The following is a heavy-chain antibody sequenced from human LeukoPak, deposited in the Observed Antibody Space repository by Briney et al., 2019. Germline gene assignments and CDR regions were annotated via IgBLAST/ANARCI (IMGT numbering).Heavy chain of an antibody. D-gene: IGHD3-10*01. CDR2: IYTSGGT. Sequence: SETLSLTCAVYGGSFSGYYWSWIRQPAGKGLEWIGRIYTSGGTNYNPSLKSRVTISVDTSKNQFSLKLSSVTAADTAVYYCARDSGTTGEVKFDPWGQGTLVTVSS. J-gene: IGHJ5*02. V-gene: IGHV4-4*07. CDR3: ARDSGTTGEVKFDP. CDR1: GGSFSGYY.